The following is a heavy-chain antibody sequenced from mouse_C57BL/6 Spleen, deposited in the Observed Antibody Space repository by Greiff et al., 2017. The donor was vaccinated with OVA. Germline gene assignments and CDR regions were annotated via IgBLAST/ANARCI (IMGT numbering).Heavy chain of an antibody. CDR1: GYTFTGYW. V-gene: IGHV1-9*01. D-gene: IGHD3-2*02. CDR3: VTAQGAY. Sequence: QVQLQQSGAELMKPGASVKLSCKATGYTFTGYWIGWVKQRPGHGLEWIGEILPGSGSTNYNEKFKGKATFTADTSSNTAYMQRRSLTTEAAAIYYGVTAQGAYWGQGTLVTVSA. CDR2: ILPGSGST. J-gene: IGHJ3*01.